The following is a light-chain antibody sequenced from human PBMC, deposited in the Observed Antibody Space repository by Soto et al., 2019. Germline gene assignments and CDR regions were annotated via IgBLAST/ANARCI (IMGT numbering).Light chain of an antibody. J-gene: IGKJ1*01. CDR3: QQYGSSGT. V-gene: IGKV3-20*01. CDR2: GAS. Sequence: IALTQSPATLSVSPGDTATLSCRANQSVSSNLAWYQQKPGQTPRLLIYGASNRATGIPDRFSGSGSGTDFTLTISRLEPEDFAVYYCQQYGSSGTFGQGTKVDIK. CDR1: QSVSSN.